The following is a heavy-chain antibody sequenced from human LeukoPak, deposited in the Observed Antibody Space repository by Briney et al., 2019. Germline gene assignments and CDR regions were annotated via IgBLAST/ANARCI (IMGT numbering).Heavy chain of an antibody. J-gene: IGHJ4*02. CDR1: GGSISSSSCY. CDR3: ARHWAAAGPGDY. D-gene: IGHD6-13*01. CDR2: IYYSGST. Sequence: PSETLSLTCTVSGGSISSSSCYWGWLRQPPGTGLEWIGSIYYSGSTYYNPSLKSRVTISVDTSKNQLSLKLSAVTAADTAVYYCARHWAAAGPGDYGGQGTLATVS. V-gene: IGHV4-39*01.